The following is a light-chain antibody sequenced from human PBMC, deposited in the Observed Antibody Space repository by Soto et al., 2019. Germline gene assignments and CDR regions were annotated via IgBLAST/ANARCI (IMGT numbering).Light chain of an antibody. J-gene: IGKJ4*01. CDR3: QQYNSYSLT. CDR2: KAS. V-gene: IGKV1-5*03. Sequence: DIQMTQSPSTLSASVGDIVTITCRASQSISSGLAWYQQKPGKAPKLLIYKASSLESGVPSRFSGSGSGTEFTLTISSLQPDDFATYYCQQYNSYSLTFGGGTKVEIK. CDR1: QSISSG.